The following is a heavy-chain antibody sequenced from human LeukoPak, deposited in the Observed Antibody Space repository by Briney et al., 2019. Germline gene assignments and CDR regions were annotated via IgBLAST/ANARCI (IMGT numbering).Heavy chain of an antibody. CDR3: ARVTQQQLTDAFNI. CDR2: IYHSVST. D-gene: IGHD6-13*01. CDR1: GYSINRGYY. V-gene: IGHV4-38-2*02. J-gene: IGHJ3*02. Sequence: SETLSLTCTVSGYSINRGYYWGWIRLPPGMGLEWIGSIYHSVSTYYNPSLKTRVTISVDTSKNQFFLKLSSVTAADTAVYYCARVTQQQLTDAFNIWGQGTMVTVSS.